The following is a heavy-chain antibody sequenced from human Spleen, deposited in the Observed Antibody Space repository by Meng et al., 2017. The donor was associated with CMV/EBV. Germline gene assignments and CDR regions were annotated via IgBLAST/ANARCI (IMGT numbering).Heavy chain of an antibody. CDR3: ARVVKDFWGDYYTAFDY. J-gene: IGHJ4*02. CDR1: GGTFSSYA. D-gene: IGHD3-3*01. Sequence: SVKVSCKASGGTFSSYAISWVRQAPGQGLEWMGGIIPIFGTANYAQKFQGRVTITTDESTSTAYMELSSLRSEDTAVYYCARVVKDFWGDYYTAFDYWGQGTLVTVSS. CDR2: IIPIFGTA. V-gene: IGHV1-69*05.